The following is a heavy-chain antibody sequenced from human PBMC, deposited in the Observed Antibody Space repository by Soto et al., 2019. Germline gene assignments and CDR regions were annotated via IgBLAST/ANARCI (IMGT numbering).Heavy chain of an antibody. Sequence: QITLKESGPTLVKPTQTLTLTCTFSGFSFGVSGVGVGWTRQPPGRALEWLGLVFWNDDKRYSPSLESRLTLTKDTSNNQVVLTVTNLDPGDTGTYYCARAYTYDFDHWGQGTLVTVSS. D-gene: IGHD2-21*01. CDR3: ARAYTYDFDH. J-gene: IGHJ4*02. CDR1: GFSFGVSGVG. V-gene: IGHV2-5*01. CDR2: VFWNDDK.